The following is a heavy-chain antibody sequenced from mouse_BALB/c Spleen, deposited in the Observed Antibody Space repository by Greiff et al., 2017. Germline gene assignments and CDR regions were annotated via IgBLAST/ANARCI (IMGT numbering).Heavy chain of an antibody. CDR2: ILPGSGST. J-gene: IGHJ2*01. D-gene: IGHD2-4*01. CDR1: GYTFSSYW. Sequence: QVQLQQSGAELMKPGASVKISCKATGYTFSSYWIEWVKQRPGHGLEWIGEILPGSGSTNYNEKFKGKATFTADTSSNTAYMQLSSLTSEDSAVYYCARGTMITTGHFDYWGQGTTLTVSS. CDR3: ARGTMITTGHFDY. V-gene: IGHV1-9*01.